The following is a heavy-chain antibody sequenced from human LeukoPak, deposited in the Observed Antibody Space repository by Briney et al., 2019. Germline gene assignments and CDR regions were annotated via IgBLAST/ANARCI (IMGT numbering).Heavy chain of an antibody. V-gene: IGHV3-73*01. CDR2: IRSKANSYAT. CDR1: GFTFSGSA. J-gene: IGHJ4*02. CDR3: TRPGYYDSSGYYSRGY. D-gene: IGHD3-22*01. Sequence: GGSLKLSCAASGFTFSGSAMHWVRQASGKGLEWVGRIRSKANSYATAYAASVKGRFTISRDDSKNTAYLQMNSLKTEDTAVYYCTRPGYYDSSGYYSRGYWGQGTLVTVSS.